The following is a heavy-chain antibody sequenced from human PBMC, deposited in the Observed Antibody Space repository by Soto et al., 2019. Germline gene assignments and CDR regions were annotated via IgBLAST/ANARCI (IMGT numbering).Heavy chain of an antibody. J-gene: IGHJ4*02. CDR1: GFTFSSYS. V-gene: IGHV3-21*01. CDR2: MSSSSSYI. D-gene: IGHD1-1*01. CDR3: ATPRYVGSRIFDY. Sequence: EVQLVESGGGLVKPGGSLRLSCAASGFTFSSYSMNWVRQAPGKGLEWVSSMSSSSSYIYYADSVQGRFTISRDNAKNSLYLQMNSLRAEDTAVYYCATPRYVGSRIFDYWGQGTLVTVSS.